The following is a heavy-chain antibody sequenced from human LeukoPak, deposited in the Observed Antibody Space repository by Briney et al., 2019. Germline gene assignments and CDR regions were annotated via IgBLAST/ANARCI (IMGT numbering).Heavy chain of an antibody. Sequence: SETLSHTCTVSGGSISTYYWSWIRQPPGKGLEWIGYIYYSGRTNSNPSLKSRVTISVDTSKNQFSLKLNSVTAADTAVYYCARGIYSSGYYYYFDYWGQGTLVTVSS. J-gene: IGHJ4*02. D-gene: IGHD3-22*01. CDR2: IYYSGRT. CDR3: ARGIYSSGYYYYFDY. V-gene: IGHV4-59*01. CDR1: GGSISTYY.